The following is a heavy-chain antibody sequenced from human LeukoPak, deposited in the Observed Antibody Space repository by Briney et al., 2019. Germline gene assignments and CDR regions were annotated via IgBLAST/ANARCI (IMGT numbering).Heavy chain of an antibody. D-gene: IGHD2-15*01. CDR1: GGTFSSYA. J-gene: IGHJ4*02. CDR3: ARPPPDCSGGSCYQYYFDY. CDR2: IIPILGIA. Sequence: SVKVSCKASGGTFSSYAISWVRQAPGQGLEWMGRIIPILGIANYAQKFQGRVTITADKSTSTAYMELSSLRSEDTAVYYCARPPPDCSGGSCYQYYFDYWGQGTLVTVSS. V-gene: IGHV1-69*04.